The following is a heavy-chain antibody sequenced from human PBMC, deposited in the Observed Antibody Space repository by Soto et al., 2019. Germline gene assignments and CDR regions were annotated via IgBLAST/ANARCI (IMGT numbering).Heavy chain of an antibody. CDR1: GYSFTSYW. D-gene: IGHD5-12*01. CDR2: IDPSDSYT. Sequence: PGESLKISCKGSGYSFTSYWISWVRQMPGKGLEWMGRIDPSDSYTNYSPSFQGHVTISADKSISTAYLQWSSLKASDTAMYYCARRIVATTGRYYYYYVMAVWGQGTTVTVSS. V-gene: IGHV5-10-1*01. CDR3: ARRIVATTGRYYYYYVMAV. J-gene: IGHJ6*02.